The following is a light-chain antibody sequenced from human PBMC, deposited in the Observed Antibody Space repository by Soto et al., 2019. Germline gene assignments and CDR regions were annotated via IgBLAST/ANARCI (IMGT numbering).Light chain of an antibody. Sequence: EIVMTQSPATLSVSPGERASLSCRASQSVGSNLAWYQQTAGQAPRLLIYGASTRATGIPARFSGSGSGTEFTLTISRLQSEDFAVYSCQQYTNWPYTCGQGTKLEIK. J-gene: IGKJ2*01. V-gene: IGKV3-15*01. CDR1: QSVGSN. CDR3: QQYTNWPYT. CDR2: GAS.